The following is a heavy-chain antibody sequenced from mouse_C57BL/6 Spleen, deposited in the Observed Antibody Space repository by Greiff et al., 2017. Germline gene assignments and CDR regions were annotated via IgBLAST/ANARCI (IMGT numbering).Heavy chain of an antibody. D-gene: IGHD4-1*01. CDR2: INPNNGGT. J-gene: IGHJ4*01. CDR1: GYTFTDYN. Sequence: VQLQQSGPELVKPGASVKMSCKASGYTFTDYNMHWVKQSHGKSLEWIGYINPNNGGTSYNQKFKGKATLTVNKSSSTAYMELRSLTSEDSAVYYCARSGLGRNYAMDYWGQGTSVTVSS. CDR3: ARSGLGRNYAMDY. V-gene: IGHV1-22*01.